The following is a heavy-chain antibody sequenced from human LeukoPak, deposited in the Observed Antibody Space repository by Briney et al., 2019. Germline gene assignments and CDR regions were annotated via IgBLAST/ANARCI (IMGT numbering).Heavy chain of an antibody. CDR1: GGSFSSYY. J-gene: IGHJ3*01. CDR3: ASLYYYDSSGYSGPHAFDV. V-gene: IGHV4-59*12. CDR2: IYYSGST. D-gene: IGHD3-22*01. Sequence: SETLSLTCTVSGGSFSSYYWSWIRQPPGKGLEWIGYIYYSGSTNYNPSLKTRVTISVDTSKNQFSLKLSSVTAADTAVYYCASLYYYDSSGYSGPHAFDVWGQGTMVTVSS.